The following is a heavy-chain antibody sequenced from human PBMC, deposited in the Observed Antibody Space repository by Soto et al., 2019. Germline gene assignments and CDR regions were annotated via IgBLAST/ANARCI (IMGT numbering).Heavy chain of an antibody. J-gene: IGHJ6*02. CDR2: INPNSGGT. CDR1: GYTFTGYY. CDR3: AREYRSQVTITHYYYYGMDV. V-gene: IGHV1-2*04. Sequence: QVQLVQSGAEVKKPGASVKVSCKASGYTFTGYYMHWVRQAPGQGLEWMGWINPNSGGTNYAQKFQGWVTMTRDTSISTAYMELSRLRSDDTAVYYCAREYRSQVTITHYYYYGMDVWGQGTTVTVSS. D-gene: IGHD4-17*01.